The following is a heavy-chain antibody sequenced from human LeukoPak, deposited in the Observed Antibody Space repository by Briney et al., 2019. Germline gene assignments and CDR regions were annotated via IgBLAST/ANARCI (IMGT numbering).Heavy chain of an antibody. J-gene: IGHJ6*03. CDR3: ARAFGIRGYYYYMDV. CDR1: GYSFTSYW. CDR2: IYPGDSDT. D-gene: IGHD3-10*01. Sequence: GGSLKISCKGSGYSFTSYWIGWVRQMPGKGLEWMGIIYPGDSDTRYSPSFQGQVTISADKSISTAYLQWSSLKASDTAMYYCARAFGIRGYYYYMDVWGKGTTVTVSS. V-gene: IGHV5-51*01.